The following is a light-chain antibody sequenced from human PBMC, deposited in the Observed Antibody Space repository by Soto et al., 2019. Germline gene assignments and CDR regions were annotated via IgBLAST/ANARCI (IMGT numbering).Light chain of an antibody. Sequence: EIVLTQSPATLSLSPGERATLSCRASQSVSSYLAWYQQKPGQAPRLLIYDASNRATGIPARFSVSGSETDFTLTISSLAPEDFAVYYCQQRSNWPPLTFGGGTKVEIK. CDR3: QQRSNWPPLT. J-gene: IGKJ4*01. V-gene: IGKV3-11*01. CDR2: DAS. CDR1: QSVSSY.